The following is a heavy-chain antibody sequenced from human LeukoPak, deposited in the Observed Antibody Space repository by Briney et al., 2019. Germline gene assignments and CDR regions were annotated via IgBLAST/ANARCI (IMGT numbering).Heavy chain of an antibody. CDR3: AKDWARDSGYGRKHDY. CDR2: ISGSGGST. CDR1: GFTFSSYA. J-gene: IGHJ4*02. D-gene: IGHD5-12*01. Sequence: PGGSLRLSCAASGFTFSSYAMSWVRQAPGKGLEWVSAISGSGGSTYYADSVKGRFTVSRDNSKNTLYLQMNSLRAEDTAVYYCAKDWARDSGYGRKHDYWGQGTLVTVSS. V-gene: IGHV3-23*01.